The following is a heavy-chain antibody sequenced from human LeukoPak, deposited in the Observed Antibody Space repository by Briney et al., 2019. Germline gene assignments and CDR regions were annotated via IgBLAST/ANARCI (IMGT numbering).Heavy chain of an antibody. V-gene: IGHV3-23*01. D-gene: IGHD3-3*01. J-gene: IGHJ4*02. CDR1: GFTFSSYA. Sequence: GGSLRLSCAASGFTFSSYAMSWVRQAPGKGLEGGSAISGSGGSTYYADSGKGRFTISRDNSKNTLYLQMKSLRAEDTAVYSCAKSRFLEWFTHYWGQGTLVTVSP. CDR2: ISGSGGST. CDR3: AKSRFLEWFTHY.